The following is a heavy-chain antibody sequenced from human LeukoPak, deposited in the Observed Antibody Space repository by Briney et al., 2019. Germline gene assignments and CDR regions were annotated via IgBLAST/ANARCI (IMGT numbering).Heavy chain of an antibody. CDR1: GYSFTSYW. CDR2: IYPGDSDT. CDR3: AGPAAAGPISFDY. Sequence: GESLKISCKGSGYSFTSYWIGWVRQMPGKGLEWMGIIYPGDSDTRYSPSFQGQVTISADKSISTAYLQWSSLKASDSGMYYCAGPAAAGPISFDYWGQGTLVTVSS. V-gene: IGHV5-51*01. J-gene: IGHJ4*02. D-gene: IGHD6-13*01.